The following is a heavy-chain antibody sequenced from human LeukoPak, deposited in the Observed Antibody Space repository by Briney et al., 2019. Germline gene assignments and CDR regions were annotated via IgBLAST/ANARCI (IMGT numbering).Heavy chain of an antibody. J-gene: IGHJ4*02. CDR2: INTNTGNP. D-gene: IGHD6-13*01. CDR3: ATPPGIAAPSGYYFDH. V-gene: IGHV7-4-1*02. CDR1: GYTFNNYA. Sequence: ASVKVSCKASGYTFNNYAMNWVRQAPGQGPEWMGWINTNTGNPTYAQGFTGRFVFSVDTSVSTAYLQISSLKAEDTAVYYCATPPGIAAPSGYYFDHWGQGTLVTVSS.